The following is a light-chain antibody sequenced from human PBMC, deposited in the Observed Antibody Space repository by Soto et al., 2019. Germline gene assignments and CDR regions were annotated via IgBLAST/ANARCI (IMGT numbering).Light chain of an antibody. CDR1: QSISSW. CDR3: QQYYSYPLT. Sequence: DIQMTQSPSTLSASVGDRVTITCRASQSISSWLAWYQQKPGKAPKLLIYKASSLESGVPSRFSGSGSGTDFTLTISCLQSEDFATYYCQQYYSYPLTFGQGTKVDI. V-gene: IGKV1-5*03. CDR2: KAS. J-gene: IGKJ1*01.